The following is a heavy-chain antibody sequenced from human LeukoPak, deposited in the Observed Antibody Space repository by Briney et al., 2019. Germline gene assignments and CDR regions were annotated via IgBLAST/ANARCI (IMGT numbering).Heavy chain of an antibody. D-gene: IGHD2-2*01. CDR3: SRDSKYAFDN. CDR1: GFTFSDYS. CDR2: ICIDSGNT. Sequence: GGALRLSCAASGFTFSDYSMNWVRQAPGKGREWMSYICIDSGNTSYADSVKGRFTISGDKAKNSLYLQMNSLRVEDTAVYYCSRDSKYAFDNSGQGTLVTVSS. J-gene: IGHJ4*02. V-gene: IGHV3-48*01.